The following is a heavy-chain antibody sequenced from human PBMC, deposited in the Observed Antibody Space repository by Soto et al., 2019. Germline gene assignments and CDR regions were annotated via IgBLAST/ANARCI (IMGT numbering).Heavy chain of an antibody. V-gene: IGHV1-69*01. CDR2: IIPIFGTA. J-gene: IGHJ4*02. CDR3: ARELDTAMVRYNWNPFDY. Sequence: QVQLVQSGSEVNKPGSSVKVSCKASGGTFSSYAISWVRQAPGHGLEWMGGIIPIFGTANYAQKFQGRVTITADESTSTAYMELSSLRSEDTAVYYCARELDTAMVRYNWNPFDYWGQGTLVTVSS. D-gene: IGHD5-18*01. CDR1: GGTFSSYA.